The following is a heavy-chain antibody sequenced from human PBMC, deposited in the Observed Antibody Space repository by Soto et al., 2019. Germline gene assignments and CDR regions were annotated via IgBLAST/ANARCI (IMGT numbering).Heavy chain of an antibody. D-gene: IGHD3-10*01. V-gene: IGHV1-18*01. J-gene: IGHJ4*02. CDR3: ARDVDGSGPFDY. CDR1: GDTFTSYG. Sequence: GASVKGSCKASGDTFTSYGLSWVRHAPGQGLEWMGWISAYNGNTNYAQKLQGRVTMTTDTSTSTACMELRSLRSDDTAVHHCARDVDGSGPFDYWGQGTLVTVSS. CDR2: ISAYNGNT.